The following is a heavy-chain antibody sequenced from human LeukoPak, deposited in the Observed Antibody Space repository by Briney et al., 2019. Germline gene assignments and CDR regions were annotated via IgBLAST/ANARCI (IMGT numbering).Heavy chain of an antibody. D-gene: IGHD3-22*01. CDR3: AKKLYDSASFDY. CDR2: IKQDGSDE. CDR1: GFTFNIHW. J-gene: IGHJ4*02. Sequence: GGSLRLSCTASGFTFNIHWMAWVRQAPGKGLEWVANIKQDGSDEYYVDSVKGRFTIVRDNAKNSLYLQMNSLRVEDTDVYYCAKKLYDSASFDYWGQGTLVTVSS. V-gene: IGHV3-7*05.